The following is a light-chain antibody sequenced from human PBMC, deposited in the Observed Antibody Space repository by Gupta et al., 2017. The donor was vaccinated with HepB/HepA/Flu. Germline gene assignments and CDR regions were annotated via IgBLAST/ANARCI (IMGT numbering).Light chain of an antibody. J-gene: IGLJ1*01. CDR2: KDI. Sequence: SYDLSQPSSVSVSPGQTVSISCSGDKLEDKYVSWYQQRPGQSPVLVIFKDIKRPSEIPERFSGSNSGNTATLTISGAQALDEADYFCQAWDGSAAVFGAGTKVTVL. V-gene: IGLV3-1*01. CDR3: QAWDGSAAV. CDR1: KLEDKY.